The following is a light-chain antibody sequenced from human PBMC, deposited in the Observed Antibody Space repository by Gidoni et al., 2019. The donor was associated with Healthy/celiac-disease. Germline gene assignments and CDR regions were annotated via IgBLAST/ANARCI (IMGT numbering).Light chain of an antibody. J-gene: IGKJ2*04. CDR1: PGISNY. Sequence: DIQMTEYPSSLSASVGDRVTTTCLASPGISNYLAWYQQKPGKVPKLLIYAASTLQSGVPTRFSGSGSGTEFTLTISSLQPEDVATYYCQKYNSAPRSFGQXTKLEIK. V-gene: IGKV1-27*01. CDR3: QKYNSAPRS. CDR2: AAS.